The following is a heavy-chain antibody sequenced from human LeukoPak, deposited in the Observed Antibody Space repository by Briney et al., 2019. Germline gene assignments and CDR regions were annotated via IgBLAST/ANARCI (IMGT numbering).Heavy chain of an antibody. CDR1: GYAFTSYG. J-gene: IGHJ5*02. CDR3: ARVGSSSWYDNWFDP. V-gene: IGHV1-2*02. CDR2: INPNSGGT. D-gene: IGHD6-13*01. Sequence: ASVKVSCKASGYAFTSYGISWVRQAPGQGLEWMGWINPNSGGTNYAQKFQGRVTMTRDTSISTAYMELSRLRSDDTAVYYCARVGSSSWYDNWFDPWGQGTLVTVSS.